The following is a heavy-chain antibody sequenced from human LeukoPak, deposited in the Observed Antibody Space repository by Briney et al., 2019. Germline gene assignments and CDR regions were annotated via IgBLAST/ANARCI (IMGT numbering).Heavy chain of an antibody. CDR3: ARLITGNWFDP. CDR1: GGSISSSSYY. D-gene: IGHD3-16*01. V-gene: IGHV4-39*01. CDR2: IYFSGST. J-gene: IGHJ5*02. Sequence: PAETLSLTCTVSGGSISSSSYYWGWIRQPPGKGLEWIGSIYFSGSTYYNSSLKSRVSISVDTSKNQFSLNLSSVTGADTAVYYCARLITGNWFDPWGQGTLVTVSS.